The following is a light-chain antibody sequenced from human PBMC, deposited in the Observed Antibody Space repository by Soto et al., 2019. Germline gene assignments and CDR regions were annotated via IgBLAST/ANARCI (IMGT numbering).Light chain of an antibody. CDR2: AAS. V-gene: IGKV1-9*01. Sequence: DIQLTQSPSFLSASVGDRVTITCRASQGISTYLARYQQSPGKAPTLLIYAASTLQSGVPSRFSGSGSGTEFTLTISSLLPEDFATYFCQQLYSSPLSFGGGTKVEIK. CDR1: QGISTY. CDR3: QQLYSSPLS. J-gene: IGKJ4*01.